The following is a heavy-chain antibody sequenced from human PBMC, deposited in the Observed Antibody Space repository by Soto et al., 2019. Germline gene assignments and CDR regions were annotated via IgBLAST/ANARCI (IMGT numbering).Heavy chain of an antibody. Sequence: QVQLVESGGGVVHPGRSLRLSCAASGFTFSHYPMHWVRQAPGKGLEWVAVISFDGSTRYYADSVKGRFTISRDNSKNTLYLQMNSLRAEDTAMYYCARGPGRVTTFHGLDVWGQGTTVTVSS. CDR3: ARGPGRVTTFHGLDV. D-gene: IGHD4-17*01. CDR2: ISFDGSTR. J-gene: IGHJ6*02. V-gene: IGHV3-30-3*01. CDR1: GFTFSHYP.